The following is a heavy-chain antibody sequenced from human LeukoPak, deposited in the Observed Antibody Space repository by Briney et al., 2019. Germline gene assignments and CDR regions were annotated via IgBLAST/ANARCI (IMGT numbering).Heavy chain of an antibody. V-gene: IGHV4-34*01. Sequence: SETLSLTCAVYGGSFSGYYWSWIRQPPGKGLEWIGEINHSGSTNYNPSLKSRVSISVDTSKNQFSLKLSSVTAADTAVYYCARGSRLTKPYYYYYYVDVWGKGTTVTVSS. J-gene: IGHJ6*03. CDR2: INHSGST. CDR3: ARGSRLTKPYYYYYYVDV. D-gene: IGHD2-8*01. CDR1: GGSFSGYY.